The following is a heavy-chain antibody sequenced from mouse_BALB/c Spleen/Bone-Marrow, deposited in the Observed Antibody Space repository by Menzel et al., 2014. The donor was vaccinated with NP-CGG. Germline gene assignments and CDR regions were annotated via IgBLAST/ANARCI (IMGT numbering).Heavy chain of an antibody. D-gene: IGHD2-14*01. CDR1: GFSLSRYS. Sequence: VNVVESGPGLVAPSQSLSITCTVSGFSLSRYSVRWVRPPPGKGLEWLGMIWGGGSTDYNSALKSRLSISKDNSKSQVFLKMNSLQTDDTAMYHCARYDVYAMDYWGQGTSVTVSS. CDR2: IWGGGST. CDR3: ARYDVYAMDY. J-gene: IGHJ4*01. V-gene: IGHV2-6-4*01.